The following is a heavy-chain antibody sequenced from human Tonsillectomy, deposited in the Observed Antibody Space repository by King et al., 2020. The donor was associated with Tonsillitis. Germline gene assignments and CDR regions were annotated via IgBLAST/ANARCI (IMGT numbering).Heavy chain of an antibody. CDR1: GFTFSSYD. CDR2: ISSSGSTI. D-gene: IGHD2-21*01. J-gene: IGHJ6*03. V-gene: IGHV3-48*03. CDR3: ARHFNSEGYMDV. Sequence: VQLVESGGGLVQPGGSLRLSCAASGFTFSSYDMNWVRQAPGKGLEWVSYISSSGSTIYYADSVKGRFTISRDNAKNSLYLQMNSLTAEDTAFYYCARHFNSEGYMDVWGKGTTVTVSS.